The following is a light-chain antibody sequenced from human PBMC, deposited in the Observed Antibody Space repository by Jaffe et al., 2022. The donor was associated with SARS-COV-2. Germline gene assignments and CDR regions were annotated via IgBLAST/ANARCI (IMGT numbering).Light chain of an antibody. CDR3: CSYAGSSSWV. V-gene: IGLV2-23*02. CDR2: EVS. Sequence: QSALTQPASVSGSPGQSITISCTGTSSDVGSYNLVSWYQQHPGKAPKTMIYEVSKRPSGVSDRFSGSKSGNTASLTISGLQAEDEADYHCCSYAGSSSWVFGGGTQLTVL. J-gene: IGLJ3*02. CDR1: SSDVGSYNL.